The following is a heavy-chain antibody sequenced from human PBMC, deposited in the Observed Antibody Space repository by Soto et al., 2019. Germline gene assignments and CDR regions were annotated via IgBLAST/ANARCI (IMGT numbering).Heavy chain of an antibody. CDR2: IRSKANSYAT. Sequence: VQLVESGGGLVQPGGSLKLSCAASGFTFSGSAMHWVRQASGKGLEWVGRIRSKANSYATAFAASVKGRFSISRDDLKNTAYLQMNSLKTEDTAVYYCTRAMYYSDSSGYYYGPTDWYFDLWGRGTLVTVSS. CDR1: GFTFSGSA. CDR3: TRAMYYSDSSGYYYGPTDWYFDL. V-gene: IGHV3-73*02. J-gene: IGHJ2*01. D-gene: IGHD3-22*01.